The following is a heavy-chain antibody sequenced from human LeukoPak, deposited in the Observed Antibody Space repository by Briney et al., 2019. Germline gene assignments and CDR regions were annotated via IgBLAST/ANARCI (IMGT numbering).Heavy chain of an antibody. CDR2: IYYSGST. V-gene: IGHV4-59*01. CDR3: ARAGGNSYGFFGFDY. Sequence: KPSETLSLTCTVSGGSISSYYWSWIRQPPGKGLEWIGFIYYSGSTNYNPSLKSRVTISVDASKNQFPLKLSSVTAADTAVYYCARAGGNSYGFFGFDYWGQGTLVTVSS. J-gene: IGHJ4*02. D-gene: IGHD5-18*01. CDR1: GGSISSYY.